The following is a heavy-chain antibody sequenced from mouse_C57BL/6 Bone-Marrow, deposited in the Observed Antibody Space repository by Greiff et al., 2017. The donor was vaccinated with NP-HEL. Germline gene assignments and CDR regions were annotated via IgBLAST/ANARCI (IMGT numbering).Heavy chain of an antibody. J-gene: IGHJ3*01. CDR1: GFTFSDYG. CDR3: ARLTTVVAH. CDR2: ISSGSSTI. V-gene: IGHV5-17*01. Sequence: EVQLVESGGGLVKPGGSLKLSCAASGFTFSDYGMHWVRQAPEKGLEWVAYISSGSSTIYYADTVKGRFTISRDNAKNTLFLQMTSLRSEDTAMYYCARLTTVVAHWGQGTLVTVSA. D-gene: IGHD1-1*01.